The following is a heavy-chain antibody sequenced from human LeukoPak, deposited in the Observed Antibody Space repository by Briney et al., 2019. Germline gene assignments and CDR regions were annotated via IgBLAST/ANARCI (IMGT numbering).Heavy chain of an antibody. V-gene: IGHV3-30*03. CDR2: ISNDGSNK. CDR1: GFTFSSFG. CDR3: ARDRSGIYDAFDI. Sequence: PVRSLKLSCAATGFTFSSFGIHWARQAPGKGLEWVAVISNDGSNKDYADSVKGRFIISRDNSKNTLYLQMNSLRVEDTAVYYCARDRSGIYDAFDIWGQGTMVTVSS. J-gene: IGHJ3*02. D-gene: IGHD1-14*01.